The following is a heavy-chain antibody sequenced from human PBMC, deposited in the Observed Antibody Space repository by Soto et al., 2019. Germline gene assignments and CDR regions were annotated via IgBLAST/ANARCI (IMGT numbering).Heavy chain of an antibody. D-gene: IGHD2-15*01. CDR2: INPSGGST. V-gene: IGHV1-46*01. CDR1: GYTFTSYY. J-gene: IGHJ5*02. Sequence: GASVKVSCKASGYTFTSYYMHWVRQAPGQGLEWMGIINPSGGSTSYAQKFQGRVTITTDESTTTAYMELSSLRSDDTAVYYCAKDGGREGYFGNWFDPWGQGTLVNVPQ. CDR3: AKDGGREGYFGNWFDP.